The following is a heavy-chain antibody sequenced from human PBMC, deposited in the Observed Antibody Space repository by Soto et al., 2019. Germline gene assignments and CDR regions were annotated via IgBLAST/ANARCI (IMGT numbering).Heavy chain of an antibody. Sequence: QVQLVQSGAAVKKPGSSVKVSCKASGGTFSSYTISWVRQAPGQGLEWMGRIIPILGIANYAQKFQGRVTITADKSTSTAYMELSSLRSEDTAVYYCAREGYYGSGSTIDYWGQGTLVTVSS. CDR3: AREGYYGSGSTIDY. D-gene: IGHD3-10*01. CDR2: IIPILGIA. CDR1: GGTFSSYT. J-gene: IGHJ4*02. V-gene: IGHV1-69*08.